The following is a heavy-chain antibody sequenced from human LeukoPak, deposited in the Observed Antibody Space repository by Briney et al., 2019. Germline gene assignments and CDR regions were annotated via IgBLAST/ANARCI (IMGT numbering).Heavy chain of an antibody. CDR3: AKSWQGYNWFDP. CDR1: GYTLTELS. V-gene: IGHV1-24*01. CDR2: FDPEDDDP. Sequence: ASVKVSCKVSGYTLTELSIHWVRQAPGKGLEWMGGFDPEDDDPIYSQKFPGRVTMTEDTSTDTAYMELSSLRSEDTAVYYCAKSWQGYNWFDPWGQGTLVTVSS. D-gene: IGHD6-13*01. J-gene: IGHJ5*02.